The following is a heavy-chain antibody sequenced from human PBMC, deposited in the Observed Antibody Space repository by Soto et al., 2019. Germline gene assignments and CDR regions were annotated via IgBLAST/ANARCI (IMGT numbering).Heavy chain of an antibody. Sequence: EVQLEESGGDLVQPGGSLRLSCAASGFTLSAYWMTWVRQAPGKGLEWVANINRDGSKKSYLDSVRGRFSISRDNVGNSLYLQMDSLRADDTALYYCARDVSPESSSLYLEAFDIWGQGTMVTVSS. V-gene: IGHV3-7*05. J-gene: IGHJ3*02. CDR2: INRDGSKK. D-gene: IGHD6-13*01. CDR1: GFTLSAYW. CDR3: ARDVSPESSSLYLEAFDI.